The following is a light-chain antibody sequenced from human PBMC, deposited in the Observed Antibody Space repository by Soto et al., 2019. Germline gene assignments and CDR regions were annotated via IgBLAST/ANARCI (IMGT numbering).Light chain of an antibody. CDR3: SSYTSISTWV. V-gene: IGLV2-14*01. Sequence: QSAVTQPASVSGSPGQSITFSCTGTSSDIGSYNYVSWFQHHPGKAPKLIIYEVSNRPSGVSNRFSGSKSGNTASLTISGLQTEDEADYYCSSYTSISTWVFGGGTELTVL. J-gene: IGLJ3*02. CDR1: SSDIGSYNY. CDR2: EVS.